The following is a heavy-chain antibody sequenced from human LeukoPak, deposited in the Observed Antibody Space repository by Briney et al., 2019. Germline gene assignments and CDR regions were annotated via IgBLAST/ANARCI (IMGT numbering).Heavy chain of an antibody. CDR3: ARAGYGYGYLGYFDY. CDR1: GYTLCIYI. J-gene: IGHJ4*02. Sequence: GASVKVSCKASGYTLCIYIIAWVRPAPGQGLEWMGWISAYNGNTNYAQKFQGRVTMTTDTSTSTAYMELRSLRSDDTAVYYCARAGYGYGYLGYFDYWGQGTLVTVSS. V-gene: IGHV1-18*01. CDR2: ISAYNGNT. D-gene: IGHD5-18*01.